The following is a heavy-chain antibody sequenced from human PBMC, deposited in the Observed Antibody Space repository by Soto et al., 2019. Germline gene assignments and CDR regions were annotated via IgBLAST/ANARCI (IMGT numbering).Heavy chain of an antibody. V-gene: IGHV1-18*01. J-gene: IGHJ4*02. CDR1: GYTFTSFG. CDR2: ISTDNGNT. D-gene: IGHD7-27*01. CDR3: ARDHDWGRYFVY. Sequence: ASVKVSCKASGYTFTSFGIRWVRQAPGQGLEWMGWISTDNGNTNYAQKFQGRVTMTTDTSTSTVYMDLRNLRSDDTAVYYCARDHDWGRYFVYWAQGTLVTVSS.